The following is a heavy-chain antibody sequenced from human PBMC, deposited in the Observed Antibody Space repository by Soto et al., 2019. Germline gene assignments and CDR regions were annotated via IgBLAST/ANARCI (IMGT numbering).Heavy chain of an antibody. D-gene: IGHD5-18*01. CDR2: INSDGST. V-gene: IGHV3-53*01. CDR3: ARSGYSFAWGY. CDR1: GFLVNSAY. Sequence: EVQLVESGGGLIPPGGSLRLSCAASGFLVNSAYMTWVRQAPGQGLEWLSMINSDGSTLYAESVKGRFTISRDNSKNRLDLPMNSLRAEDTAMYYCARSGYSFAWGYWGQGALVIVTS. J-gene: IGHJ4*02.